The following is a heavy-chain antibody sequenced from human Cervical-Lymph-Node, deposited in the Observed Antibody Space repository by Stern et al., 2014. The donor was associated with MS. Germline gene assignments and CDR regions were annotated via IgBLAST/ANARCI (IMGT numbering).Heavy chain of an antibody. V-gene: IGHV3-21*01. CDR3: ARRAGGLIAAGSLGY. CDR1: GFPFDTYT. CDR2: ISTESSYI. D-gene: IGHD6-25*01. J-gene: IGHJ4*02. Sequence: EVQLVESGGRLVKPGESLTLSCAASGFPFDTYTMHWVRQSPGRGLEWISSISTESSYINYADSVKGRFPISRDNANNSRFRQMNSLGPEDTAVYYCARRAGGLIAAGSLGYWGQGILVTVSS.